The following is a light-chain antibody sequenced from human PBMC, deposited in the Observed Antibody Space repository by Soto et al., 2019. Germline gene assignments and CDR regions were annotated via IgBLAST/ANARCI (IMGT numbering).Light chain of an antibody. CDR1: SSNIGSNY. Sequence: QSVLTQPPSASGTRGQRVTISCSGSSSNIGSNYVYWYQQLPGAAPKLLIYKINQRPSGVPDRFSGSKSGTSASLAISGLRSEDEADYHCASWDDSLSGPVFGGGTKLTVL. J-gene: IGLJ3*02. CDR2: KIN. CDR3: ASWDDSLSGPV. V-gene: IGLV1-47*01.